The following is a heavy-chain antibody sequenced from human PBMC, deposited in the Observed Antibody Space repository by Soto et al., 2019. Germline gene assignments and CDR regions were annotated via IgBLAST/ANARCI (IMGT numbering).Heavy chain of an antibody. CDR2: IYYSGST. CDR1: GGSISSSSYY. V-gene: IGHV4-39*01. J-gene: IGHJ5*02. CDR3: ARLIRGRLGWGGYAKFDP. Sequence: QLQLQESGPGLVKPSETLSLTCTVSGGSISSSSYYWGWIRQPPGKGLEWIGSIYYSGSTYYNPSLQSRVTISGDTSKNQFSLKLSSVTAADTAVYYCARLIRGRLGWGGYAKFDPWGQGTLVTVSS. D-gene: IGHD5-12*01.